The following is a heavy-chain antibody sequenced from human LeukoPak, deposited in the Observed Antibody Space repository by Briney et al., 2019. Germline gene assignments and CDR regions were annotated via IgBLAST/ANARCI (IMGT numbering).Heavy chain of an antibody. D-gene: IGHD3-3*01. V-gene: IGHV4-59*08. J-gene: IGHJ4*02. Sequence: SETLSLTCSISGGSFSRFYWSWIRQPPGKGLEWIGYIYSSGYSNYNPSLKSRVTISVDTSKNQFSLKLSSVTAADTAVYYCARHRGPHVGRMEWGQGTQVTVSS. CDR2: IYSSGYS. CDR3: ARHRGPHVGRME. CDR1: GGSFSRFY.